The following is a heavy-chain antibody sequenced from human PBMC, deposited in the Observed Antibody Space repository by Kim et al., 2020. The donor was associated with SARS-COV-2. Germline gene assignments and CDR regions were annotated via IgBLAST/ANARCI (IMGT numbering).Heavy chain of an antibody. CDR3: TRSARYSAMDV. CDR2: IRNKENSYTT. Sequence: GGSLRLSCAASGFTSSDHYMDWVRQAPGKGLEWVGRIRNKENSYTTEYAASVKGRFIVSSDDSRNTVYLQMHSLKSEDMAVYYCTRSARYSAMDVWGQGTTVTVSS. D-gene: IGHD6-6*01. V-gene: IGHV3-72*01. CDR1: GFTSSDHY. J-gene: IGHJ6*02.